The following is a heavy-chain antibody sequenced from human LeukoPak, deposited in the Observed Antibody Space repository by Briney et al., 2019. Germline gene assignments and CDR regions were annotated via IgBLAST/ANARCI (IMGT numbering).Heavy chain of an antibody. CDR1: GGSISSSSYY. V-gene: IGHV4-39*07. D-gene: IGHD3-16*01. CDR2: IYYSGST. CDR3: ARASFTIWGAYYYYYMDV. Sequence: PSETLSLTCTVSGGSISSSSYYWGWIRQPPGKGLEWIGSIYYSGSTYYNPSLKSRVTISVDTSKNQFSLKLSSVTAADTAVYYCARASFTIWGAYYYYYMDVWGKGTTVTISS. J-gene: IGHJ6*03.